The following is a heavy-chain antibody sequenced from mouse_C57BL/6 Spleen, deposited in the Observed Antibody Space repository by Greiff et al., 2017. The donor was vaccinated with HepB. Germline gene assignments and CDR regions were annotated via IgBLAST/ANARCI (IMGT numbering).Heavy chain of an antibody. CDR2: IDPSDSYT. CDR3: ARLDSSGSYWYFDV. V-gene: IGHV1-59*01. CDR1: GYTFTSYW. Sequence: QVQLQQPGAELVRPGTSVKLSCKASGYTFTSYWMHWVKQRPGQGLEWIGVIDPSDSYTNYNQKFKGKATLTVDTSSSTAYMQLSSLTSEDSAVYYCARLDSSGSYWYFDVWGTGTTVTVSS. D-gene: IGHD3-2*02. J-gene: IGHJ1*03.